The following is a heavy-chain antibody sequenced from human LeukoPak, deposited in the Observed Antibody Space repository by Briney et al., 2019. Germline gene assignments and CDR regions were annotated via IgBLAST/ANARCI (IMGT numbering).Heavy chain of an antibody. Sequence: ASVKVSCKASGYTFTSYGISWVRQAPGQGLEWMGWISAYNGNTNYAQKLQGRVTMTTDTSTSTAYMELRSLRSDDTAVYYCARDLFPDIVVVPAAHPYYFDYWGREPWSPSPQ. CDR3: ARDLFPDIVVVPAAHPYYFDY. V-gene: IGHV1-18*01. D-gene: IGHD2-2*01. CDR2: ISAYNGNT. J-gene: IGHJ4*02. CDR1: GYTFTSYG.